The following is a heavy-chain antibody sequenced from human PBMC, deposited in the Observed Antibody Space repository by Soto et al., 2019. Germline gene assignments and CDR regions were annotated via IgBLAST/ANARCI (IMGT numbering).Heavy chain of an antibody. Sequence: GGSLRLSCAASGFTFSPFWMHWVRQVPGKGLEWVSAISGSGGSTYYADSVKGRFTISRDNSKNTLYLQMNSLRAEDTAVYYCARDFYYYGSGTMGGYFDYWGQGTLVTVSS. CDR1: GFTFSPFW. V-gene: IGHV3-23*01. CDR3: ARDFYYYGSGTMGGYFDY. J-gene: IGHJ4*02. D-gene: IGHD3-10*01. CDR2: ISGSGGST.